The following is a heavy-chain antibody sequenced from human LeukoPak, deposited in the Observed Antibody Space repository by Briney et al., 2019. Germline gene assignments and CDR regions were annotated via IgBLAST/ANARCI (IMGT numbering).Heavy chain of an antibody. CDR3: ARIRDSSGYYLGAFDV. D-gene: IGHD3-22*01. J-gene: IGHJ3*01. CDR1: GGSISGYY. CDR2: IYTSGST. Sequence: ASETLSLTCTVSGGSISGYYWSWIRQPAGKGLEWIGRIYTSGSTNYNPPLKSRVTMSLDTSKNQFSLNLTSVTAADTAVYSCARIRDSSGYYLGAFDVWGQGTMVTVSS. V-gene: IGHV4-4*07.